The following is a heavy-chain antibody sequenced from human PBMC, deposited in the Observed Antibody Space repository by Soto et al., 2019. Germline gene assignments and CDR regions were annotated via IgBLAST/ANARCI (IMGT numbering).Heavy chain of an antibody. D-gene: IGHD2-21*01. CDR3: ASNYSYAEGYYWYGIDV. J-gene: IGHJ6*02. CDR2: ISSYGSDT. CDR1: GFTFSRYW. V-gene: IGHV3-74*01. Sequence: EVQLVESGGGLVLPGGSLRLSCAASGFTFSRYWMHWVHQAPGKGLVWVSRISSYGSDTHYADSVKGRFTISRDNAKNTLYLQMNSLRPDDTAVYYCASNYSYAEGYYWYGIDVWGQGTTVTVSS.